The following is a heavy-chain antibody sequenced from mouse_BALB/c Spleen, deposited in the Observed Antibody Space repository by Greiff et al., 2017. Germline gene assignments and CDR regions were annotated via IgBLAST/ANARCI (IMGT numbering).Heavy chain of an antibody. V-gene: IGHV1-7*01. CDR3: ASQYRYWGAMDY. CDR2: INPSTGYT. CDR1: GYTFTSYW. D-gene: IGHD2-14*01. Sequence: QVQLKESGAELAKPGASVKMSCKASGYTFTSYWMHWVKQRPGQGLEWIGYINPSTGYTEYNQKFKDKATLTADKSSSTAYMQLSSLTSEDSAVYYCASQYRYWGAMDYWGQGTSGTVSS. J-gene: IGHJ4*01.